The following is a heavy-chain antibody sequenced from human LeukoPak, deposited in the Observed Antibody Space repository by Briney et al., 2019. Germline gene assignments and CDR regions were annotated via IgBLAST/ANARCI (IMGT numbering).Heavy chain of an antibody. CDR2: ITTSSTYT. Sequence: AGGSLRLSCEASGFSFSSYNMDWVRRTPGKGLEWISSITTSSTYTFYADSVKGRFTISRDNARKSLYLQMNSLRVEDTAIYYCARDISIATGGHDYWGQGTLVTVST. CDR1: GFSFSSYN. D-gene: IGHD6-13*01. V-gene: IGHV3-21*03. CDR3: ARDISIATGGHDY. J-gene: IGHJ4*02.